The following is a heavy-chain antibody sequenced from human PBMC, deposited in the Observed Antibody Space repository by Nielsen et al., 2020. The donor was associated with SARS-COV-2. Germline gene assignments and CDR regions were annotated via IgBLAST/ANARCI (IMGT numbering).Heavy chain of an antibody. CDR3: ASSYGDSYNWFDP. D-gene: IGHD4-17*01. CDR2: ISYDGNNK. J-gene: IGHJ5*02. V-gene: IGHV3-30-3*01. CDR1: GFTFTTYA. Sequence: GESLKISCAASGFTFTTYAMHWVRQAPGKGLEWVAVISYDGNNKYYADSVRGRFTISRDNSKNTLYLQMNSLRAEDTAVYYCASSYGDSYNWFDPWGQGTLVTVSS.